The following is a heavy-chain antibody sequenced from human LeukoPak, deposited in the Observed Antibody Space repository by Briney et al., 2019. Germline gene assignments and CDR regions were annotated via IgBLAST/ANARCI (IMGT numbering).Heavy chain of an antibody. D-gene: IGHD2-8*01. J-gene: IGHJ4*02. Sequence: GGSLRLSCAASGFTFSIYSMNWVRQAPGKGLEWVSYISSSSSTIYYADSVKGRFTISRDNAKNSLYLQMNSLRAEDTAVYYCARDAYYCTNGVCYTWDYWGQGTLVTVSS. CDR2: ISSSSSTI. CDR3: ARDAYYCTNGVCYTWDY. V-gene: IGHV3-48*01. CDR1: GFTFSIYS.